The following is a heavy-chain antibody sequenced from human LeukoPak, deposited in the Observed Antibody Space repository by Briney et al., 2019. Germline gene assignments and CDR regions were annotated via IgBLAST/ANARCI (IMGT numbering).Heavy chain of an antibody. V-gene: IGHV3-30*18. Sequence: GGSLRLSCAASGFTFSSYGMHWVRQAPGKGLEWVAVISYDGSNKYYADSVKGRFTISRDNSKNTLYLQMNSLRAEDTAVYYCAKEYSSGWSPPADYWGQGTLVTVSS. D-gene: IGHD6-19*01. CDR2: ISYDGSNK. CDR1: GFTFSSYG. J-gene: IGHJ4*02. CDR3: AKEYSSGWSPPADY.